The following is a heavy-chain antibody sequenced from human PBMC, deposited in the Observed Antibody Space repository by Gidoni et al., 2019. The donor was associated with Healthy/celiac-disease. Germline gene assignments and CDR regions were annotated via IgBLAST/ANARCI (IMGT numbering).Heavy chain of an antibody. D-gene: IGHD1-26*01. CDR2: IIPILGIA. CDR3: ARDRRGSYYDESDY. J-gene: IGHJ4*02. V-gene: IGHV1-69*04. CDR1: GGTFSSYA. Sequence: QVQLVQSGAEVKKPGSSVKVSCKASGGTFSSYAISWVRQAPGQGLEWMGRIIPILGIANYAQKFQGRVTITADKSTSTAYMELSSLRSEDTAVYYCARDRRGSYYDESDYWGQGTLVTVSS.